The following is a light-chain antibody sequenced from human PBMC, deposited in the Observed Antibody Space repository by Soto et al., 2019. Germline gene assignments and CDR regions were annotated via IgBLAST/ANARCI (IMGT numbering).Light chain of an antibody. CDR3: LQHNTYPRT. J-gene: IGKJ1*01. Sequence: QMTQSASALSGSVGDRVTITCRASQTISSWLAWYLQKPGKAPKLLIYKASTLEAGVPSRFSGSGSGTEFTLTISSLQPEDFATYYCLQHNTYPRTFCQGGKVDIK. CDR1: QTISSW. V-gene: IGKV1-5*03. CDR2: KAS.